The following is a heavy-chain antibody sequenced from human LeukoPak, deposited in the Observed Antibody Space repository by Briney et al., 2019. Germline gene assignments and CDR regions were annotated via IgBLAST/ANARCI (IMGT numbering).Heavy chain of an antibody. CDR1: GYTFTSNY. J-gene: IGHJ6*03. CDR3: ARKARRFNSGTPLYYYYYVDV. CDR2: ISPSGGST. V-gene: IGHV1-46*01. Sequence: ASVKVSCKAFGYTFTSNYMHWVRQAPGQGPEWMGVISPSGGSTTYAQKFQGRVTLTRDMSTSTAYMELRSLRSDDTAVYYCARKARRFNSGTPLYYYYYVDVWGKGTTATVSS. D-gene: IGHD3-10*01.